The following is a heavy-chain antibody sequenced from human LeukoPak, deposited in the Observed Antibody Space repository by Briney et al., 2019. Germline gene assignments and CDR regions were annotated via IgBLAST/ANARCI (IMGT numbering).Heavy chain of an antibody. Sequence: TGGSLRLSCVASGFTFSSDSMNWVCQTPGKGLEWVSYISSGSHTIDYADSVKGRFTISRDNAKNSLYLQMDSLRNEDTAVYYCARDQDYASDFWGQGTLVTVSS. CDR1: GFTFSSDS. CDR2: ISSGSHTI. J-gene: IGHJ4*02. V-gene: IGHV3-48*02. CDR3: ARDQDYASDF. D-gene: IGHD4-17*01.